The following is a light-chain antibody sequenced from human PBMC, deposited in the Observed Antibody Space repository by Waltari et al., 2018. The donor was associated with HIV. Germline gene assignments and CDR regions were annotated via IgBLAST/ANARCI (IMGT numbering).Light chain of an antibody. CDR2: EVT. J-gene: IGLJ2*01. CDR3: SSYAGSNNLL. Sequence: QSALTQPPSASGSPGQSVTISCTGTNSDVGGYKYVSWYQQHPGKAPKLMIYEVTKRPSGVPDRFFGSKSGNTASLNVSGLQAEDEVDYFCSSYAGSNNLLFGGGTRLTVL. CDR1: NSDVGGYKY. V-gene: IGLV2-8*01.